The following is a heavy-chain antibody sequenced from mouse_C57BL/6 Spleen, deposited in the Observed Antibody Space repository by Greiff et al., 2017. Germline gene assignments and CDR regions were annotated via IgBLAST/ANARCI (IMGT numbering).Heavy chain of an antibody. Sequence: EVQLQQSGPELVKPGASVKMSCKASGYTFTDYNMHWVKQSHGKSLEWIGYINPNNGGTSYNQKFKGKATLTVNKSSSTAYMALRSLTSEDSAVYYCARGSFDGYYGYWGQGTTLTVSS. D-gene: IGHD2-3*01. CDR1: GYTFTDYN. J-gene: IGHJ2*01. V-gene: IGHV1-22*01. CDR2: INPNNGGT. CDR3: ARGSFDGYYGY.